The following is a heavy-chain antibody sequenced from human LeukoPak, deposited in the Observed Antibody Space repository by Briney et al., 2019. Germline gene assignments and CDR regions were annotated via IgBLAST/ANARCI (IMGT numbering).Heavy chain of an antibody. CDR1: GFTFSDYY. CDR2: ISSNGSTI. V-gene: IGHV3-11*04. Sequence: GGSLRLSCAASGFTFSDYYMSWIRQAPGKGLEWVSYISSNGSTIYYADSVKGRFTISRDNSKNTLYLQMNSLRAEDTAVYYCGRGGGYSGSFYDAFDIWGQGTMVTVSS. J-gene: IGHJ3*02. CDR3: GRGGGYSGSFYDAFDI. D-gene: IGHD1-26*01.